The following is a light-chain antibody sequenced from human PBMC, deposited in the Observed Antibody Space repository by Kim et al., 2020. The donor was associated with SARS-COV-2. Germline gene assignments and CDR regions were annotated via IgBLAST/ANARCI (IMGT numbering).Light chain of an antibody. CDR3: QVWDSSSDHPGV. V-gene: IGLV3-21*04. CDR2: YDS. Sequence: PGKTARITCGGNNIGSKSVHWYQEKPGQAPVLVIYYDSDRPSGIPERFSGSNSGNTATLTISRVEAGDEADYYCQVWDSSSDHPGVFGTGTKVTVL. J-gene: IGLJ1*01. CDR1: NIGSKS.